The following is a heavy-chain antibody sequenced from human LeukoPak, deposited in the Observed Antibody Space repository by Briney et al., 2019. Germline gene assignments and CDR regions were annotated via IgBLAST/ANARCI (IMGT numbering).Heavy chain of an antibody. CDR3: AGGVYGYNAFDY. D-gene: IGHD5/OR15-5a*01. CDR2: ISSGRSVM. CDR1: GFTFNEYG. V-gene: IGHV3-48*02. J-gene: IGHJ4*02. Sequence: GGSLRLSCAASGFTFNEYGMSWVRQAPGKGLEWVSHISSGRSVMNYADSVKGRFTISRDNGKNSVYLQMNSLRDEDTAVYYCAGGVYGYNAFDYWGQGTLVSVSS.